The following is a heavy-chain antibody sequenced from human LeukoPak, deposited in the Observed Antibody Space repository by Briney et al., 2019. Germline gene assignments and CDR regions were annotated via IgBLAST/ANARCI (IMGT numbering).Heavy chain of an antibody. CDR3: AGGESAYYYYMDV. CDR1: GASISGSGYY. D-gene: IGHD3-10*01. CDR2: IYHSGST. Sequence: RPSETLSLTCAVSGASISGSGYYLGWIRQPPGKGLEWIGSIYHSGSTYYNPSLKSRVTIPVDTSKNQFSLKLSSVTAADTAVYYCAGGESAYYYYMDVWGKGTTVTVSS. J-gene: IGHJ6*03. V-gene: IGHV4-39*07.